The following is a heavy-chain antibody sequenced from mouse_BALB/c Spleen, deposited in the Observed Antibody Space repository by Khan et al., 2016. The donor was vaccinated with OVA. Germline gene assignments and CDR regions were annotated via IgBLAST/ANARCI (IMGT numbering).Heavy chain of an antibody. J-gene: IGHJ2*01. CDR2: IYPGNSDT. CDR1: GYTFTNYW. Sequence: EVQLQESGTVLARPGASVKMSCKGSGYTFTNYWMHWVKQRPGQGLEWIGVIYPGNSDTNSNQKFKGKAKLTAVTSTSTAYMELNSLTNEDSAVYYCTRNGFGNDESWDYWGQGTTLTVSS. V-gene: IGHV1-5*01. D-gene: IGHD2-2*01. CDR3: TRNGFGNDESWDY.